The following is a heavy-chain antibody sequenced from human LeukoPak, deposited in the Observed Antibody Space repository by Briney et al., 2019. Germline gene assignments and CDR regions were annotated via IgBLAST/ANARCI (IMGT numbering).Heavy chain of an antibody. CDR3: ARENSSSYDY. D-gene: IGHD6-13*01. CDR2: IWYDGSHK. CDR1: GFTFSTYG. Sequence: GRSLRLSCAASGFTFSTYGMHWVRQAPGKGLEWVAVIWYDGSHKYYADSVKGRFTISRDNSKNTLYVQMNSLRAEDTAVYYCARENSSSYDYWGQGTLVTVSS. V-gene: IGHV3-33*01. J-gene: IGHJ4*02.